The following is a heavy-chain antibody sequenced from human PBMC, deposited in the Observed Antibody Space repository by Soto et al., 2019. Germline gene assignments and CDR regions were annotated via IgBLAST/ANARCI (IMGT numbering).Heavy chain of an antibody. CDR3: ARDNSGWYRKPTDY. V-gene: IGHV1-18*01. J-gene: IGHJ4*02. CDR2: ISAYNGNT. CDR1: GYTFTSYG. Sequence: QVQLVQSGAEVKKPGASVKVSCKASGYTFTSYGISWVRQAPGQGLEWMGWISAYNGNTNYAQKLQDRVTMTTDTTTSPAYMELRSLRSDDTAMYYCARDNSGWYRKPTDYWGQGTLVTVSS. D-gene: IGHD6-19*01.